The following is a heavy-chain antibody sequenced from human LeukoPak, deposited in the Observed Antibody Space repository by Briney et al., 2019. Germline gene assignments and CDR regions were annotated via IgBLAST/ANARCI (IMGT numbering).Heavy chain of an antibody. CDR2: VKSKNDGGTI. CDR1: GITFNEIW. J-gene: IGHJ4*02. CDR3: TTPDSRGSGSKWSLNH. V-gene: IGHV3-15*01. Sequence: PGGSLRLSCAASGITFNEIWMTWVRQAPGKGLEWVGRVKSKNDGGTIDYAAAVKDRFIISRHDSKNMLYLQMNSLKTEDTAMYYCTTPDSRGSGSKWSLNHWGQGTPVTVSS. D-gene: IGHD3-22*01.